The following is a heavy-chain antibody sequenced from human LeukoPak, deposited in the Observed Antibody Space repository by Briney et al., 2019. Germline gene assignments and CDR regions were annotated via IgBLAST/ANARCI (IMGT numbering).Heavy chain of an antibody. CDR2: IYYSGST. Sequence: SETLSLTCTVSGGSISSYYWSWIRQPPGKGLEWIGFIYYSGSTNYNPSLKSRVTMSVDTSKNQFSLKLTSVTAADTAVYYCARLRPVAGYDAFDIWGHGTMVTVSS. CDR1: GGSISSYY. CDR3: ARLRPVAGYDAFDI. D-gene: IGHD6-19*01. V-gene: IGHV4-59*08. J-gene: IGHJ3*02.